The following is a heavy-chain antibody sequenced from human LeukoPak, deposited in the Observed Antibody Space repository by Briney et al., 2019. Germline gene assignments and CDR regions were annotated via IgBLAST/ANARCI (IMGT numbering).Heavy chain of an antibody. Sequence: GGSLRLSCARSRFTLSSYGMSWVRQAPGKGLEGVSGISVSGDVTYYADSVKGRFTISRDNSKNTLYLQMNSLRAEDTAVFYCAKGRGSWLYSFDSWGQEPWSPSPQ. D-gene: IGHD6-13*01. J-gene: IGHJ4*01. CDR2: ISVSGDVT. V-gene: IGHV3-23*01. CDR3: AKGRGSWLYSFDS. CDR1: RFTLSSYG.